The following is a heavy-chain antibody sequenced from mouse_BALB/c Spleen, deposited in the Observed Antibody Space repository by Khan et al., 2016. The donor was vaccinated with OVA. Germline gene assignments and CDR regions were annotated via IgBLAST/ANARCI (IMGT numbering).Heavy chain of an antibody. CDR1: GFSLTSYG. CDR3: AKDRGYYAVDY. V-gene: IGHV2-3*01. CDR2: IWGDGNT. Sequence: QMQLEESGPGLVAPSQSLSITCTASGFSLTSYGVSWVRQPPGKGLEWLGVIWGDGNTTLHSPLRSSLTICKANSKIQVFLKLNSLQTYDTAAYYCAKDRGYYAVDYWGQGTSVTVSA. J-gene: IGHJ4*01.